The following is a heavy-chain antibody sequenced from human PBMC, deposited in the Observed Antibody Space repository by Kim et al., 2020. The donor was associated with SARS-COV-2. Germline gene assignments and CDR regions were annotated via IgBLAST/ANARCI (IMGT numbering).Heavy chain of an antibody. D-gene: IGHD3-22*01. J-gene: IGHJ1*01. CDR1: GFPFSTYS. CDR2: ISSSSSHI. Sequence: GGSLRLSCAASGFPFSTYSMNWVRQAPGKGLEWVSSISSSSSHIYYADSVKGRFTISRDNARNSLYLQMHILRAEDTVVYYCARALHRYYYDSSGYPAEYFQHWGQGTLVAVSS. CDR3: ARALHRYYYDSSGYPAEYFQH. V-gene: IGHV3-21*01.